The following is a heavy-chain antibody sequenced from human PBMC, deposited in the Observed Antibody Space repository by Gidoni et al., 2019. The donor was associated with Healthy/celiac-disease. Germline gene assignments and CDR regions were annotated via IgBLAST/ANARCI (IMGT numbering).Heavy chain of an antibody. J-gene: IGHJ4*02. CDR3: TTPLD. CDR2: IKSKPDSGTT. Sequence: EVQLVEAGGGWVKPGGSLRLTCAAPGFTFSNAWMSWVRQAPGKGLEWVGRIKSKPDSGTTDYAAPVKGRFTISRDDSKNTLYLQMNSLKTEDTAVYYCTTPLDWGQGTLVTVSS. CDR1: GFTFSNAW. V-gene: IGHV3-15*01.